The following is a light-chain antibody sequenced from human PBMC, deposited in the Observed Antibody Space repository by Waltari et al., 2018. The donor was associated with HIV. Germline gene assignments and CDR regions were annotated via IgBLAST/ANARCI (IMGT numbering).Light chain of an antibody. CDR2: EVN. CDR3: SSYAGINPVI. CDR1: SSDVGRYDY. Sequence: QSALTQPPSASGSLGQSVTISCTGSSSDVGRYDYVSWYYQHPGKAPKLLIFEVNKRPSGVPDRFSGSKSGNTASLTVSGLQAEDEAEYSCSSYAGINPVIFGGGTTLTVL. J-gene: IGLJ2*01. V-gene: IGLV2-8*01.